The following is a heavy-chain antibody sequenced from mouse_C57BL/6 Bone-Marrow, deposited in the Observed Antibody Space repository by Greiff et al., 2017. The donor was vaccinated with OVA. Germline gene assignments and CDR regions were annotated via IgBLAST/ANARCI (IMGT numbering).Heavy chain of an antibody. CDR3: ARQCYGSSYFDY. Sequence: EVMLVESGGGLVQPGGSLKLSCAASGFTFSDYGMAWVRQAPRKGPEWVAFISNLAYSIYYADTVTGRFTISRENAKYTMDLEMSSLRSEDTAMYYCARQCYGSSYFDYWGQGTTLTVSS. D-gene: IGHD1-1*01. CDR2: ISNLAYSI. J-gene: IGHJ2*01. V-gene: IGHV5-15*04. CDR1: GFTFSDYG.